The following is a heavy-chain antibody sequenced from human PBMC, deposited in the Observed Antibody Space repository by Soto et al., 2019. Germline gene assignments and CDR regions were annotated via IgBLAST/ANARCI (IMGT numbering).Heavy chain of an antibody. D-gene: IGHD4-4*01. CDR2: ISGSGHST. J-gene: IGHJ4*02. CDR1: GLTFDNYA. Sequence: GGSLRLSCAASGLTFDNYAMNWVRQAPGKGLEWVSAISGSGHSTYYADSVKGRFTISRDNSKNTLYFQMNRLRAEDTAVYFCARGPHYSNLDYWGQGTLVTVSS. V-gene: IGHV3-23*01. CDR3: ARGPHYSNLDY.